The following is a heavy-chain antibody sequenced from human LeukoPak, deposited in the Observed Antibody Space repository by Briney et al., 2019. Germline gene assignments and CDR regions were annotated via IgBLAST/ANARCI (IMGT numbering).Heavy chain of an antibody. J-gene: IGHJ6*02. Sequence: SETLSLTCSVSGGSISSTGYYWGWIRQPPGKGLEWIGYIYYSGSTNYNPSLKSRVTISVDTSKNQFSLKLSSVTAADTAVYYCARRGAVTTGYYYGMDVWGQGTTVTVSS. D-gene: IGHD4-17*01. CDR2: IYYSGST. CDR3: ARRGAVTTGYYYGMDV. CDR1: GGSISSTGYY. V-gene: IGHV4-61*05.